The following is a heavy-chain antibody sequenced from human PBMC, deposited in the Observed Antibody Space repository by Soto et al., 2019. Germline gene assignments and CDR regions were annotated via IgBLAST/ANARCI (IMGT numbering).Heavy chain of an antibody. CDR1: GFTLTTYS. CDR3: ARGAVTGTSLFDY. CDR2: INKNGFTI. D-gene: IGHD6-19*01. Sequence: GGSLRLSCAVSGFTLTTYSMNWVRQAPGKGLEWISFINKNGFTIYYADSVKGRFTISRDYAKNSLYLQMDSLRHEDTAVYYCARGAVTGTSLFDYWGLGTLVTVSS. J-gene: IGHJ4*02. V-gene: IGHV3-48*02.